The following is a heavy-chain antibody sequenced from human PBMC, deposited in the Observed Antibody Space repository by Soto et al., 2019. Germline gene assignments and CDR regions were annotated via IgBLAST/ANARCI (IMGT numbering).Heavy chain of an antibody. D-gene: IGHD2-2*01. CDR2: IYHSGST. CDR1: GGSISSGGYS. Sequence: SETLSLTCAVSGGSISSGGYSWSWIRQPPGKSLEWIGYIYHSGSTYYNPSLKSRVTISVDRSKNQFSLKLSSVTAADTAVYYCARGYSGTSFNDYWGQGTLVTVSS. V-gene: IGHV4-30-2*01. J-gene: IGHJ4*02. CDR3: ARGYSGTSFNDY.